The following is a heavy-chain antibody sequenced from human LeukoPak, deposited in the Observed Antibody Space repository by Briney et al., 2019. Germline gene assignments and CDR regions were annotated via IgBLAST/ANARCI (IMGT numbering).Heavy chain of an antibody. CDR1: GYSIRSGYY. V-gene: IGHV4-38-2*02. CDR3: ARGASSWRDDAFDI. Sequence: SETLSLTCTVSGYSIRSGYYWGWIRQPPGKGLEWIGSIYQSGSTYYNPSLKSRVTISVDTSKNQFSLKLSSVTAADTAVYYCARGASSWRDDAFDIWGQGTMVTVSS. J-gene: IGHJ3*02. CDR2: IYQSGST. D-gene: IGHD6-13*01.